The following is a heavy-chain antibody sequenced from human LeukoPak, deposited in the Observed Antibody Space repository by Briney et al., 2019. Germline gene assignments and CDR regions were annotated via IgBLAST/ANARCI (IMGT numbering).Heavy chain of an antibody. D-gene: IGHD2-2*02. V-gene: IGHV3-15*01. CDR3: ATDEAPYCIPTICYSGGAFHI. Sequence: PGGSLRLSCAASGFTFSSAWMSWVRQAPGKGLEWIGRIKSKTDGAPTDFAAPVKGRFTISRDDSKNTLFLQMNSLKTEDTAVYYCATDEAPYCIPTICYSGGAFHIWGPGTMVTVSS. CDR1: GFTFSSAW. J-gene: IGHJ3*02. CDR2: IKSKTDGAPT.